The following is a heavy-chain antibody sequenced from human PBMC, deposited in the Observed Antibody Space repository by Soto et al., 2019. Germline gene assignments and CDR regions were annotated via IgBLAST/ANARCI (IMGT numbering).Heavy chain of an antibody. Sequence: PGGSLRLSCAASGFTFTNYWMHWVRQVPGKGLVWVSRINADGSYASCADFVKGRFTISRDNSRNTVHLQMNSLSAEDTAVYYCARDFTTAETPGDDFDYWGQGIPVTVSS. CDR1: GFTFTNYW. J-gene: IGHJ4*02. CDR3: ARDFTTAETPGDDFDY. CDR2: INADGSYA. D-gene: IGHD4-17*01. V-gene: IGHV3-74*01.